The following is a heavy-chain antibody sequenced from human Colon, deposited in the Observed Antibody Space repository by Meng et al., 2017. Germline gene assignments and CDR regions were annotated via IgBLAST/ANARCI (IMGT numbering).Heavy chain of an antibody. V-gene: IGHV3-30*04. CDR3: ARGNLMFSMIVVATNPNFAY. CDR2: ISYDGSHS. Sequence: GESLKISCAASGFTFSNFAMHWVRQGPGKGLEWLSFISYDGSHSYYADSVRGRFTVSRDNSKNTLYLQMNNLKAEDTAVYYCARGNLMFSMIVVATNPNFAYWGQ. J-gene: IGHJ4*01. CDR1: GFTFSNFA. D-gene: IGHD1-26*01.